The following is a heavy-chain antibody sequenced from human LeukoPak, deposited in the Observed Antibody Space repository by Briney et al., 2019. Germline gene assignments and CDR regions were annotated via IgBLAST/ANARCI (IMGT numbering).Heavy chain of an antibody. CDR2: IKSKTDGGTT. J-gene: IGHJ6*02. Sequence: PGGSLRLSCAASGFIFSDAWMSWVRQAPGKGLEWVGRIKSKTDGGTTDYAAPVKGRFTISSDDSKKKLFLQINSLKTEDTAVYYCTTDPPGSSGWYKGRFYSYGMDVWGQGTTVTVSS. V-gene: IGHV3-15*01. CDR3: TTDPPGSSGWYKGRFYSYGMDV. D-gene: IGHD6-19*01. CDR1: GFIFSDAW.